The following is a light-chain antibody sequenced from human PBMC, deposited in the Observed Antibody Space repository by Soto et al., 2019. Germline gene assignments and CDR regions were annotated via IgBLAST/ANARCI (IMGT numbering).Light chain of an antibody. V-gene: IGLV2-14*01. Sequence: QSALTQPASVSGSPGQSITISCTGTSSDVGGYNYVSWYQQHPGKAPKLMMYEVSNRPSGVSNRFSDSKSGNTASLTISGLQAEDEADYYCSSYTSSSPLVVFGGGTKLTVI. CDR2: EVS. J-gene: IGLJ2*01. CDR1: SSDVGGYNY. CDR3: SSYTSSSPLVV.